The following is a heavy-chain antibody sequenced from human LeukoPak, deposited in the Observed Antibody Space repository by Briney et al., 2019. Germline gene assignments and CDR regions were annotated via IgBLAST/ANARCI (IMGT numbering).Heavy chain of an antibody. V-gene: IGHV4-4*07. Sequence: SETLSLTCTVSGGSISNYYWSWIRQPAGKGLEWIGRIYTSGTTNYNPSLKSRVTMSVDTSKNQFSLKLSSVTAADTAVYYCARGPYCGGDCYFAYWGQGTLVTASS. CDR1: GGSISNYY. D-gene: IGHD2-21*01. CDR2: IYTSGTT. CDR3: ARGPYCGGDCYFAY. J-gene: IGHJ4*02.